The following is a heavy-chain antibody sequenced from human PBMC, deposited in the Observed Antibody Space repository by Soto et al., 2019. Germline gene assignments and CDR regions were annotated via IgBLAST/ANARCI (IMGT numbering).Heavy chain of an antibody. J-gene: IGHJ6*02. V-gene: IGHV6-1*01. D-gene: IGHD3-10*01. CDR1: GDSVSSNSAG. CDR2: TYYKSKWNN. CDR3: TGITWFRGMDV. Sequence: SQTLSLTCVIAGDSVSSNSAGWNWIRQSPSRGLEWLGRTYYKSKWNNDYALSVKSRITINPDTSKNQFSLHLYSVTPEDTAVYYCTGITWFRGMDVWGQGTPVTVSS.